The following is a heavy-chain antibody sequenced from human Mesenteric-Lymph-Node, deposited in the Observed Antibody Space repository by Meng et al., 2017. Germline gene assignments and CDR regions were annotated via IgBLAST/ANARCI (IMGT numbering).Heavy chain of an antibody. CDR2: IKEDGNEE. CDR1: GFIFNNYA. Sequence: GGSLRLSCAASGFIFNNYAIHWVRQAPGKGLEWVANIKEDGNEEYYVGSVRGRFTISRDNAKNSLYLQMNSLRAEDTAVYYCAKSGYSSSWYFDFWGPGTLVTVSS. V-gene: IGHV3-7*01. J-gene: IGHJ4*02. D-gene: IGHD6-13*01. CDR3: AKSGYSSSWYFDF.